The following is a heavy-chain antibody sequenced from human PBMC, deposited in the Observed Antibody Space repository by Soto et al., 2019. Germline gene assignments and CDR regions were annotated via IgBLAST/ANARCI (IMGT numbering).Heavy chain of an antibody. J-gene: IGHJ5*02. CDR3: ARVYCSGGSCDDLDP. CDR1: GGTFSSYT. CDR2: IIPILGIA. Sequence: ASVKVSCKASGGTFSSYTISWVRQAPGQGLEWMGRIIPILGIANYAQKFQGRVTITADKSTSTAYMELSSLRSEDTAVYYCARVYCSGGSCDDLDPWGQGTLVTVSS. V-gene: IGHV1-69*02. D-gene: IGHD2-15*01.